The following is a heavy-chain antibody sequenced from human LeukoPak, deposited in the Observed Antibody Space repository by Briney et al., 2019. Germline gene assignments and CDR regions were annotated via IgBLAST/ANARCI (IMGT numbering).Heavy chain of an antibody. V-gene: IGHV3-23*01. J-gene: IGHJ3*02. CDR3: AKVVGLVDPFDK. CDR1: GFTFSSCA. CDR2: ISDSGERT. D-gene: IGHD1-26*01. Sequence: GGSLRLSCAASGFTFSSCAMSWVRQDPEKGLEWVSVISDSGERTYYADSVKGRFTISRDNSENTLYLQMNSLRVDDTAVYYCAKVVGLVDPFDKWGQGTMVTVSS.